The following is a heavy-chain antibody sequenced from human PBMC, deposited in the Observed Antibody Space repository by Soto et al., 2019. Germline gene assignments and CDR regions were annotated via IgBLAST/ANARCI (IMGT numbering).Heavy chain of an antibody. D-gene: IGHD2-21*02. CDR3: ARVPAYCGGDCYSFDY. Sequence: QVQLQESGPGLVKPSQTLSLTCTVSGGSISSGDYYWSWIRQPPGKGLEWIGYIYYSGSTYYNPSLKSRVTIAVDTSKNQFSLKLSSVTAADTAVYYCARVPAYCGGDCYSFDYWGQGTLVTVSS. J-gene: IGHJ4*02. CDR1: GGSISSGDYY. V-gene: IGHV4-30-4*01. CDR2: IYYSGST.